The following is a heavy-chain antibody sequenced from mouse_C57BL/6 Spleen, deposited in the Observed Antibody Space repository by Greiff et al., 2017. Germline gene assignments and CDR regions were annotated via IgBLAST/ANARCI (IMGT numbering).Heavy chain of an antibody. CDR3: ARGFSTAYYAMDY. D-gene: IGHD2-1*01. CDR2: INYDGSST. V-gene: IGHV5-16*01. J-gene: IGHJ4*01. Sequence: VQLKESEGGLVQPGSSMKLSCTASGFTFSDYYMAWVRQVPEKGLEWVANINYDGSSTYYLDSLKSRFIISRDNAKNILYLQMSSLKSEDTATYYCARGFSTAYYAMDYWGQGTSVTVSS. CDR1: GFTFSDYY.